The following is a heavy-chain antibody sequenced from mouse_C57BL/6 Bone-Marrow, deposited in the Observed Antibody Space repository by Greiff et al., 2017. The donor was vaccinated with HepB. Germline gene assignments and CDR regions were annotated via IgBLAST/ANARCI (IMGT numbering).Heavy chain of an antibody. D-gene: IGHD2-10*02. CDR2: IDPSDSYT. Sequence: QVHLKQPGAELVMPGASVKLSCKASGYTFTSYWMHWVKQRPGQGLEWIGEIDPSDSYTNYNQKFKGKSTLTVDKSSSTAYMQLSSLTSEDSAVYYCARRVWAMDYWGQGTSVTVSS. CDR3: ARRVWAMDY. J-gene: IGHJ4*01. CDR1: GYTFTSYW. V-gene: IGHV1-69*01.